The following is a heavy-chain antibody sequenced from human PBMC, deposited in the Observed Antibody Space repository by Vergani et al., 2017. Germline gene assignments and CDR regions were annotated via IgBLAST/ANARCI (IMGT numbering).Heavy chain of an antibody. D-gene: IGHD7-27*01. Sequence: VQLVESGGGVVQPGRSLRLSCAASGFTFNQYGMHWVRQAPGKGLEWVGRIKSKTDGGTTDYAAPVKGRFTISRDDSKNTLYLQMNSLKTEDTAVYYCTTVLGIVGDYWGQGTLVTVSS. J-gene: IGHJ4*02. CDR3: TTVLGIVGDY. CDR1: GFTFNQYG. CDR2: IKSKTDGGTT. V-gene: IGHV3-15*01.